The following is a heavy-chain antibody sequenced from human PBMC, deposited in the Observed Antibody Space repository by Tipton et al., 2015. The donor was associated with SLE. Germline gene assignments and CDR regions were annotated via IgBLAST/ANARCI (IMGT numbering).Heavy chain of an antibody. CDR3: ARSVWWLPPDYYYYMDV. CDR2: IYPGDSDT. Sequence: VQLVQSGAEVKKPGESLKISCKGSGYSFISYWIGWVRQMPGKGLGWMGIIYPGDSDTRYSPSFQGQVTISADKSISTAYLQWSSLKASDTAMYYCARSVWWLPPDYYYYMDVWGKGTTVPVSS. J-gene: IGHJ6*03. D-gene: IGHD5-12*01. CDR1: GYSFISYW. V-gene: IGHV5-51*03.